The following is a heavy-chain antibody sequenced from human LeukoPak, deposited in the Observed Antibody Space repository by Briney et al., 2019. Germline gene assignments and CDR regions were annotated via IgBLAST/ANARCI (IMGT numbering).Heavy chain of an antibody. CDR3: ATLLSDYGAHYFDS. V-gene: IGHV4-38-2*01. D-gene: IGHD4-17*01. CDR2: LYHSGST. CDR1: DSSISSGYF. Sequence: SETLSLTCAVSDSSISSGYFWGWIRQPPGKGLQWIRTLYHSGSTYYNPSLNSRVAISLDTSKTQFSLKLSSVTAADTALYYCATLLSDYGAHYFDSWGQGVLVTVSS. J-gene: IGHJ4*02.